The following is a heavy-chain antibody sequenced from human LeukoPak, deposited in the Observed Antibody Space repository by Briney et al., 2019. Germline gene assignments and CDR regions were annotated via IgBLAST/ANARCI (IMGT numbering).Heavy chain of an antibody. CDR3: AFNSGYSSAWSPDY. CDR1: GFTFSSYS. J-gene: IGHJ4*02. CDR2: ISSSSYI. V-gene: IGHV3-21*01. D-gene: IGHD6-19*01. Sequence: PGGTLRLSCAASGFTFSSYSMNWVRQAPGKGLEWVSSISSSSYIYYTDSVRGRFTISRDNAKNSLYLQMNSLRAEDTAVYYCAFNSGYSSAWSPDYWGQGALVTVSS.